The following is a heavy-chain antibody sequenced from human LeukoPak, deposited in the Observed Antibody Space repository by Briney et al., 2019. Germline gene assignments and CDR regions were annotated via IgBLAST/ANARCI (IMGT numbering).Heavy chain of an antibody. CDR2: IYYSGST. J-gene: IGHJ5*02. Sequence: SETLSLTCTVSDGSISSYYWSWIRQPPGKGLEWIGYIYYSGSTNYNPSLKSRVTISVDTSKNQFSLKLSSVTAEDTAVYYCARAEQWRGENWFDPWGQGTLVTVTS. V-gene: IGHV4-59*01. CDR3: ARAEQWRGENWFDP. D-gene: IGHD6-19*01. CDR1: DGSISSYY.